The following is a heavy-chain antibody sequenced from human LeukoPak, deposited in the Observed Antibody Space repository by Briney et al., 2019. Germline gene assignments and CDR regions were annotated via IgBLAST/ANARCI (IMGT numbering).Heavy chain of an antibody. Sequence: GGSLRLSCAASGVTVSNNYMSWVRQAPGKGLEWVSVSYSGGSTYYADSVRGRFTVSRENSKNTLYLQMNSLRAEDSAVYYCARADYYSSGTYRGSDYYYYGMDVWGQGTTVTVSS. J-gene: IGHJ6*02. CDR3: ARADYYSSGTYRGSDYYYYGMDV. D-gene: IGHD3-10*01. CDR2: SYSGGST. CDR1: GVTVSNNY. V-gene: IGHV3-53*01.